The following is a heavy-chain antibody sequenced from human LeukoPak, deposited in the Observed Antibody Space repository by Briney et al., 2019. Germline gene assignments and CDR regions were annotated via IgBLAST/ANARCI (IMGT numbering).Heavy chain of an antibody. CDR1: GGTFSSYA. CDR3: ARGGSYYGSGKVWFDP. Sequence: WVKVSCKASGGTFSSYAISWVRQAPGQGLEWMGRIIPILGIANYAQKFQGRVTITADKSTSTAYMELSSLRSEDTAVYYCARGGSYYGSGKVWFDPWGQGTLVTVSS. J-gene: IGHJ5*02. D-gene: IGHD3-10*01. V-gene: IGHV1-69*04. CDR2: IIPILGIA.